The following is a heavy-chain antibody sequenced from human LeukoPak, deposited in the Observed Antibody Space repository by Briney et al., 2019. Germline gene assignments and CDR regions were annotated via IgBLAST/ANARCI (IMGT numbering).Heavy chain of an antibody. CDR1: GGTFSSYA. CDR3: ARVVTRGITGTQSGSRRQLYYYYGMDV. V-gene: IGHV1-69*13. Sequence: AASVKVSCKASGGTFSSYAISWVRQAPGQGLEWMGGIIPIFGTANYAQKFQGRVTITADESTSTAYMELSSLRSEDTAVYYCARVVTRGITGTQSGSRRQLYYYYGMDVWGQGTTVTVSS. D-gene: IGHD1-7*01. J-gene: IGHJ6*02. CDR2: IIPIFGTA.